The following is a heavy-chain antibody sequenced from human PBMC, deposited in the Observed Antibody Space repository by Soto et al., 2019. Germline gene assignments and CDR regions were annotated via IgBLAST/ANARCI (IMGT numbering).Heavy chain of an antibody. Sequence: GGSLRLSCAASGFTFSSYSMNWVRQAPGKGLEWVSSISSSSSYIYYADSVKGRFTISRDNAKNSLYLQMDSLRAEETAVYYCAREWASPCGWFDPWGQGTLVTVSS. CDR1: GFTFSSYS. J-gene: IGHJ5*02. V-gene: IGHV3-21*01. CDR3: AREWASPCGWFDP. CDR2: ISSSSSYI.